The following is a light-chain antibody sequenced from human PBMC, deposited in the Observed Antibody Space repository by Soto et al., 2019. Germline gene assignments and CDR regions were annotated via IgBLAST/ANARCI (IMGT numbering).Light chain of an antibody. Sequence: QSVLTQPASVSGSPGQSITISCTGTSSDVGGYNYVSWYQQHPGKAPKLMIYEVSNRPSGVYNRFSGSKSGNTASLTISGLQAEDEADYYCSSYTSNSTVVFGGGTKLTVL. V-gene: IGLV2-14*01. CDR2: EVS. J-gene: IGLJ2*01. CDR1: SSDVGGYNY. CDR3: SSYTSNSTVV.